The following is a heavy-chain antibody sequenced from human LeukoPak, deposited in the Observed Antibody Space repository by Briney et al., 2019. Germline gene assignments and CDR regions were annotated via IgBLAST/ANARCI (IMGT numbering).Heavy chain of an antibody. D-gene: IGHD3-9*01. V-gene: IGHV4-4*07. CDR1: GGSISNYY. Sequence: TSSETLSLTCTVSGGSISNYYWSWIRQPAGKGLEWIGRIYTSGSTNYNPSLKSRVTISVDTSKNQFSLKLSSVTAADTAVYYCARAGFILTGYQTRGNAFDIWGQGTMVTVSS. CDR2: IYTSGST. CDR3: ARAGFILTGYQTRGNAFDI. J-gene: IGHJ3*02.